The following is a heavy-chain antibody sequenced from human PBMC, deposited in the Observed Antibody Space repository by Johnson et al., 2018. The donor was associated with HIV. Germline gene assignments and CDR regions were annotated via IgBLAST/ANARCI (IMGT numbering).Heavy chain of an antibody. V-gene: IGHV3-NL1*01. D-gene: IGHD2-21*02. CDR2: IYSGGST. Sequence: QVQLVESGGGVVQPERSLRLSCAASEFSFSTYAVRWVRQAPGKGLEWVSVIYSGGSTYYADSVKGRFTISRDNSKNTLVLQMNSLRGEDTAVYYCTGDGPRDAFDIWGQGTVVIVSS. CDR3: TGDGPRDAFDI. CDR1: EFSFSTYA. J-gene: IGHJ3*02.